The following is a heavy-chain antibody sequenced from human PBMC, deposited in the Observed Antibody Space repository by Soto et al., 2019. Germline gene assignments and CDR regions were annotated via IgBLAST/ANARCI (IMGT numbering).Heavy chain of an antibody. CDR1: GGSFSGYY. CDR3: AREDTSMGLYYFDY. D-gene: IGHD5-18*01. V-gene: IGHV4-34*01. J-gene: IGHJ4*02. Sequence: PSETLSLTCAVYGGSFSGYYWSWIRQPPGKGLEWIGEINHSGSTNYNPSLKSRVTISVDTSKNQFSLKLSSVTAADTAVYYCAREDTSMGLYYFDYWGQGTLVTVSS. CDR2: INHSGST.